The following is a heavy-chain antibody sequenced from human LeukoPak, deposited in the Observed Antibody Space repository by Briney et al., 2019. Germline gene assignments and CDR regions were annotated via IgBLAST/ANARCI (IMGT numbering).Heavy chain of an antibody. CDR2: TSSSSSYI. Sequence: GGSLRLSCAASGFTFSSYSMNWVRQAPGKGLEWVSSTSSSSSYIYYADSVKGRFTISRDNAKNSLYLQMNSLRAEDTAVYYCARGGYGYNRDDAFDIWGQGTMVTVSS. CDR3: ARGGYGYNRDDAFDI. V-gene: IGHV3-21*01. J-gene: IGHJ3*02. D-gene: IGHD5-24*01. CDR1: GFTFSSYS.